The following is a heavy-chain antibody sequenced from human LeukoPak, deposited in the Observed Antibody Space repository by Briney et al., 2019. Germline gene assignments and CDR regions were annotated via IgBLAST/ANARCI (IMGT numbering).Heavy chain of an antibody. CDR2: IYYSGST. Sequence: SSGTLSLTCTVSGDSISSSSYYWGWIRQPPGKGLEWIGSIYYSGSTYYNPSLKSRVTISVDTSKNQFSLKLSSVTAADTAVYYCARDENGYVWGSFRAWGQGTLVTVSS. J-gene: IGHJ5*02. CDR3: ARDENGYVWGSFRA. V-gene: IGHV4-39*07. CDR1: GDSISSSSYY. D-gene: IGHD3-16*02.